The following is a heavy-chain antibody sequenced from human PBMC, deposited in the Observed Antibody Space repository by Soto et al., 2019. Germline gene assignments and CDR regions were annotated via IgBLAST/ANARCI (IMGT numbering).Heavy chain of an antibody. D-gene: IGHD1-1*01. CDR3: ARETVPPWFDP. Sequence: HVPLVESGGGLVQPGGSLRLSCAASGFTFSDYHMNWIRQAPGKGLEWVSYIDRSGTTVYYADSVKGRFTISRDNAKNSLYLQMNSLRAEDTAVYYCARETVPPWFDPWGQGTLVTVSS. CDR2: IDRSGTTV. CDR1: GFTFSDYH. J-gene: IGHJ5*02. V-gene: IGHV3-11*01.